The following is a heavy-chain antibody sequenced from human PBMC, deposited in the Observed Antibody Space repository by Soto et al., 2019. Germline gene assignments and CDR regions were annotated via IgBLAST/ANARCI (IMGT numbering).Heavy chain of an antibody. V-gene: IGHV3-73*02. D-gene: IGHD5-18*01. CDR3: TRRRDWTAMDPLGY. J-gene: IGHJ4*02. Sequence: EVQLVESGGGLVQPGGSLKLSCAASGFTFSDSAMHWVRQASGKGLEWVGRIRSKVNTYATAYAASVKGRFTISRDDSMNTAYLQMDSLKPEDTAVYYCTRRRDWTAMDPLGYWGQGTLVTVSS. CDR1: GFTFSDSA. CDR2: IRSKVNTYAT.